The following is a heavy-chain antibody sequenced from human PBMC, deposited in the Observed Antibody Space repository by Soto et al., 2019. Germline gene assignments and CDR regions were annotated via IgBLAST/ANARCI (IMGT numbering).Heavy chain of an antibody. V-gene: IGHV1-69*13. J-gene: IGHJ6*02. CDR1: GGTFSSYA. CDR3: ARDNRATIAAAGIDYYYYYGMDV. D-gene: IGHD6-13*01. CDR2: IIPIFGTA. Sequence: ASVKVSCKASGGTFSSYAISWVRQAPGQGLEWMGGIIPIFGTANYAQKFQGRVTITADESTSTAYMELSSLRSEDTAVYYCARDNRATIAAAGIDYYYYYGMDVWGQGTTVTVSS.